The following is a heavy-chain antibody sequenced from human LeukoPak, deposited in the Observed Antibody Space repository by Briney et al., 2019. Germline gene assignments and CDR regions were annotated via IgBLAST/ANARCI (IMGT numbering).Heavy chain of an antibody. Sequence: SQTLSLICAVSGGYISRGGYSWSWLRPPQGNGLEWIGYIYYSGSTFHNPSPKRRVTISVDTSKHQFSLKLSPVTAADPAVYYCDIDLLNEGNHPDYWSQGSLVTVSS. CDR1: GGYISRGGYS. V-gene: IGHV4-30-2*05. D-gene: IGHD4-23*01. CDR2: IYYSGST. J-gene: IGHJ4*02. CDR3: DIDLLNEGNHPDY.